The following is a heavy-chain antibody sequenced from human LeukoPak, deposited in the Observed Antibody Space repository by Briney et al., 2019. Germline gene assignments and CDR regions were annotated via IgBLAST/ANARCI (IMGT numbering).Heavy chain of an antibody. J-gene: IGHJ4*02. CDR2: IYYSGSS. CDR3: ARGLGSSWYGD. Sequence: SQTLSLTCTVSGGSISSGVYYWPWIRHPPGKGLEWIGYIYYSGSSYYNPSLKSRLIISVDTSKNQFSLKLSSVTAADTAVYYCARGLGSSWYGDWGQGTLVTVSS. CDR1: GGSISSGVYY. D-gene: IGHD6-13*01. V-gene: IGHV4-30-4*01.